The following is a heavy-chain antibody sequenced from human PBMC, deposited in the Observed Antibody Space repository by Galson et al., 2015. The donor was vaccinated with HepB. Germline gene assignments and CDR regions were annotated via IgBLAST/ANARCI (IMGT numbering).Heavy chain of an antibody. D-gene: IGHD3-10*01. CDR1: GYTFTSYY. Sequence: SVKVSCKASGYTFTSYYMHWVRQAPGQGLEWMGIINPSGGSTSYAQKFQGRVTMTRDTSTSTVYMELSSLRSEDTAVYYCATERYYGSGSYYKGAFDIWGQGTMVTVSS. J-gene: IGHJ3*02. CDR2: INPSGGST. CDR3: ATERYYGSGSYYKGAFDI. V-gene: IGHV1-46*03.